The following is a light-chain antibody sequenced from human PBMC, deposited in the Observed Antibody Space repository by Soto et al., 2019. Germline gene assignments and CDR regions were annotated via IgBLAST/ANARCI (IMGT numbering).Light chain of an antibody. CDR3: QQYDYGYT. CDR1: QSLTNNY. J-gene: IGKJ2*01. Sequence: EIVLTQSPGTLSLSPGERATLSCRASQSLTNNYFAWYQQKPGRAPRLLLYSASCRATRVPARFSGSGSGTEFTLTISSLQSEDFAVYYCQQYDYGYTFGQGTKVDIK. V-gene: IGKV3-20*01. CDR2: SAS.